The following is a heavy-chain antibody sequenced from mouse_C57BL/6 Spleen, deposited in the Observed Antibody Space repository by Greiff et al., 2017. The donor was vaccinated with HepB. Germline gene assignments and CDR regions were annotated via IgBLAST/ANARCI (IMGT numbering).Heavy chain of an antibody. CDR3: ARSGIYYGNYGTY. J-gene: IGHJ3*01. CDR2: IHPNSGST. CDR1: GYTFTSYW. Sequence: QVQLQQPGAELVKPGASVKLSCKASGYTFTSYWMHWVKQRPGQGLEWIGMIHPNSGSTNYNEKFKSKATLTVDKSSSTAYMQLSSLTSEDSAVYYCARSGIYYGNYGTYWGKGTLVTVSA. V-gene: IGHV1-64*01. D-gene: IGHD2-1*01.